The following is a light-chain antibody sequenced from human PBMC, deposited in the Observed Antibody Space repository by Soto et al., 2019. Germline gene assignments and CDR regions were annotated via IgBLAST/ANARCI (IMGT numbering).Light chain of an antibody. J-gene: IGKJ5*01. V-gene: IGKV1-5*01. CDR3: QQSRSYT. CDR1: QNIGTW. CDR2: DAS. Sequence: DIPLTQPPSPLSASVGDRVTITCRASQNIGTWLAWYQLKAGKAPKTLIFDASNLHSGVPSRFSGSGNGTEFTLTISSLQPDDSATYYCQQSRSYTFGQGTRLEIK.